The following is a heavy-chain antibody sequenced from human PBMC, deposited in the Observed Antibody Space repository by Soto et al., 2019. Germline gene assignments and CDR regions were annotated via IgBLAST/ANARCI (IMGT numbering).Heavy chain of an antibody. V-gene: IGHV3-23*01. CDR1: GFTFSSYA. CDR2: ISGSGGST. CDR3: ASHDYTIDY. J-gene: IGHJ4*02. D-gene: IGHD4-4*01. Sequence: EVQLLESGGGLVQPGGSLRLSCAASGFTFSSYAMSWVRQAPGKGLEWVSGISGSGGSTYYADSVKGRFTISRDNSRNTLSLQMNSLRAEDTALYYCASHDYTIDYWGQGTLVTVSS.